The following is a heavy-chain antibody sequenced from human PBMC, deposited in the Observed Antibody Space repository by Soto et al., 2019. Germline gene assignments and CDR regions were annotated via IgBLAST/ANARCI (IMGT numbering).Heavy chain of an antibody. CDR1: GFTFSSYA. J-gene: IGHJ3*02. CDR2: ISGSGGST. V-gene: IGHV3-23*01. D-gene: IGHD4-4*01. CDR3: AKDTTTVTTGAPDAFDI. Sequence: LRLSCAASGFTFSSYAMSWVRQAPGKGLEWVSAISGSGGSTYYADSVKGRFTISRDNSKNTLYLQMNSLRAEDTAVYYCAKDTTTVTTGAPDAFDIWGQGTMVTVSS.